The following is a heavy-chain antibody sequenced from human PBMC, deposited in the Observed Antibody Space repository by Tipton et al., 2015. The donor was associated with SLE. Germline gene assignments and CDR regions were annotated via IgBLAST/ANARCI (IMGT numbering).Heavy chain of an antibody. D-gene: IGHD1-26*01. CDR3: ARGGGNYYDY. CDR2: IYSSGST. CDR1: GGSISGYY. V-gene: IGHV4-4*07. Sequence: TLSLTCTVSGGSISGYYWSWIRQPAGKGLEWIGRIYSSGSTIYNPSLKSRLTLSLDMSNNQFSLRVRSVTAADTAVYYCARGGGNYYDYWGQGRLVTVSS. J-gene: IGHJ4*02.